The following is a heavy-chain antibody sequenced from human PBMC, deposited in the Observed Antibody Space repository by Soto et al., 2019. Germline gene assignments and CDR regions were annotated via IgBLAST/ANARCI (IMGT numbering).Heavy chain of an antibody. CDR1: GYTFNNYY. D-gene: IGHD6-13*01. CDR3: ARDLAAGAY. V-gene: IGHV1-46*02. J-gene: IGHJ4*02. CDR2: INPNGGST. Sequence: QVQLVQSGAEVKKPGASVKVSCKASGYTFNNYYIHWVRQAPGQGLEWMAIINPNGGSTNYAQEFQGRVTLTRDTSTSTVYMELSGLIAEDTAAYYFARDLAAGAYWGQGSLVSVSS.